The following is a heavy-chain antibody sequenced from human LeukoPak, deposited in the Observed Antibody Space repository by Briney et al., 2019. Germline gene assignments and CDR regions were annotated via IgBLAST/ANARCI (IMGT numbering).Heavy chain of an antibody. CDR3: AREMATSRQPFDY. J-gene: IGHJ4*02. CDR2: INPSGGST. V-gene: IGHV1-46*01. CDR1: GFTFSSYA. D-gene: IGHD5-24*01. Sequence: PGGSLRLSCAASGFTFSSYAMHWVRQAPGQGLEWMGIINPSGGSTSYAQKFQGRVTMTRDTSTSTVYMELSSLRSEDTAVYYCAREMATSRQPFDYWGQGTLVTVSS.